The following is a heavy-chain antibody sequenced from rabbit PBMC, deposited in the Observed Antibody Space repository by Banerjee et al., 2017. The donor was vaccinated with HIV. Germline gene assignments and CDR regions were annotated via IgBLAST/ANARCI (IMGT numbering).Heavy chain of an antibody. V-gene: IGHV1S45*01. CDR2: IGTGSSGST. D-gene: IGHD7-1*01. J-gene: IGHJ4*01. CDR3: AREGYGDGTGDYDL. Sequence: QEQLEESGGDLVKPGASLTLTCTASGFSFSRSYYMCWVRQAPGKGLEWIACIGTGSSGSTYYASWAKGRFTISKTSSTTVTLQMTSLTAADTATYFCAREGYGDGTGDYDLWGQGTLVTVS. CDR1: GFSFSRSYY.